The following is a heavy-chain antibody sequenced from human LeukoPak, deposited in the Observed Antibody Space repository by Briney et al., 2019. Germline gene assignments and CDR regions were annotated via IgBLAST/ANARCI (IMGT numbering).Heavy chain of an antibody. CDR1: GGSLSAYY. CDR3: ARIGNYVWGSYRPSDAFDI. V-gene: IGHV4-34*01. D-gene: IGHD3-16*02. CDR2: INHGGST. Sequence: SETLSLTCAVYGGSLSAYYWTWIRQPPGKGLEWIGEINHGGSTNYNPSLKSRVTISVDTSKNQFSLKLSSVTAADTAVYYCARIGNYVWGSYRPSDAFDIWGQGTMVTVSS. J-gene: IGHJ3*02.